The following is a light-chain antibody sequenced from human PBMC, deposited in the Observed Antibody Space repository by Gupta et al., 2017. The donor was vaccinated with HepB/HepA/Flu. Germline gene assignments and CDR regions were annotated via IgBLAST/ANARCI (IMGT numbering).Light chain of an antibody. J-gene: IGLJ2*01. V-gene: IGLV3-21*03. Sequence: SNVLTQPPSVSVAPGKTAEITWGGNNIAEKGGHWYRQKPGQAPVLVVFDDSARPSGIPGRLSGSHFGNRATLTISWVEAGDEADYYCHVWDGLSDHVVFGGGTKLTVL. CDR1: NIAEKG. CDR2: DDS. CDR3: HVWDGLSDHVV.